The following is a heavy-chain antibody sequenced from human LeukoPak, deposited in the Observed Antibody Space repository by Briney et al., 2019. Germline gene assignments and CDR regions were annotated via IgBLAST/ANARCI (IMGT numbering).Heavy chain of an antibody. CDR1: GFIFTNYE. D-gene: IGHD2-2*01. CDR3: ARVNKGYCSSTSCSPDSDYGY. V-gene: IGHV3-48*03. J-gene: IGHJ4*02. Sequence: GGSLRLSCAASGFIFTNYEMNWVRQAPGKGLEWVSYISSIGSTIYYADSVKGRFTISRDNAKNSLYLQMNSLRAEDTAIYYCARVNKGYCSSTSCSPDSDYGYWGQGTLVTVSS. CDR2: ISSIGSTI.